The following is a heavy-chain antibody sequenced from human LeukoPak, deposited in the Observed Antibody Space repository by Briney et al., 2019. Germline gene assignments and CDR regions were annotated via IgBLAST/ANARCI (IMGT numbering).Heavy chain of an antibody. CDR2: INPNSGGT. CDR1: GYTFTGYY. J-gene: IGHJ3*02. CDR3: ARDEMATIGEAFDI. Sequence: ASVKVSCKASGYTFTGYYMHWVRQAPGQGLEWMGRINPNSGGTNYAQKFQGRVTMTRDTSISTAYMELSRLRSDDTAVYHCARDEMATIGEAFDIWGQGTMVTVSS. D-gene: IGHD5-24*01. V-gene: IGHV1-2*06.